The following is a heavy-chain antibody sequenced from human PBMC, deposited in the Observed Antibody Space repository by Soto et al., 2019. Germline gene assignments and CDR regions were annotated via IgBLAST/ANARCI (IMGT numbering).Heavy chain of an antibody. D-gene: IGHD3-22*01. J-gene: IGHJ4*02. V-gene: IGHV4-31*03. CDR3: ARGGNLNTSGYYSFDY. CDR1: GGSISSGGYF. CDR2: IYSSGST. Sequence: QVQLQESGPGLVKPSQTLSLTCTVSGGSISSGGYFWSWIRQHPGKGLEWIGYIYSSGSTYYSPSLKSRVTISVDTSKNQRSLKLSSVTAADTAVYYCARGGNLNTSGYYSFDYWGQGTLVTVSS.